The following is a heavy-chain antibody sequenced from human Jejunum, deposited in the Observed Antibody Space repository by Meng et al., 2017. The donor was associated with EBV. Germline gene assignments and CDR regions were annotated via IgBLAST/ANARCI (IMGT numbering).Heavy chain of an antibody. CDR3: ARDQNGSYFAY. CDR1: GGSVSSGGYY. J-gene: IGHJ4*02. Sequence: GQRQESGPGLGKPSETLSLPCPVSGGSVSSGGYYWSWIRQPPGKGLEWIGYIYNSESTNYKSSLKSRVTISADTSKNQFSLRLSSVTAADTAVYYCARDQNGSYFAYWGQGTLVTVSS. CDR2: IYNSEST. D-gene: IGHD1-26*01. V-gene: IGHV4-61*08.